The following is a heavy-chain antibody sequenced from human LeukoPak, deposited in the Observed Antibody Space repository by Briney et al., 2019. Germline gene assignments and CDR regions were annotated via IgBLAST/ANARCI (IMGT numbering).Heavy chain of an antibody. Sequence: GESLKISCKGSGYSFTNYWIGWVRQMPGKGLEWMGIIYPGDSDTRYSPFFQGQVTISADKSISTAYLRWSSLKASDTAMYYCARARYCSSTSCPSPYYYYYMDVWGKGTTVTVSS. D-gene: IGHD2-2*01. V-gene: IGHV5-51*01. CDR2: IYPGDSDT. CDR1: GYSFTNYW. J-gene: IGHJ6*03. CDR3: ARARYCSSTSCPSPYYYYYMDV.